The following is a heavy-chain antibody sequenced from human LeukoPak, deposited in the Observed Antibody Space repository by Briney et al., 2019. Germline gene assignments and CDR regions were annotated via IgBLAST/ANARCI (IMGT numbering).Heavy chain of an antibody. Sequence: GESLKISCKGSGYSFASYWIGWVRQMPEKGLEWMGIIYPGDSDTRYSPSFQGQVTISADKSITTAYLLWSSLKASDTAMYYCARAPSITMVRGGYLAFDIWGQGTMVTVSS. J-gene: IGHJ3*02. CDR2: IYPGDSDT. D-gene: IGHD3-10*01. CDR3: ARAPSITMVRGGYLAFDI. V-gene: IGHV5-51*01. CDR1: GYSFASYW.